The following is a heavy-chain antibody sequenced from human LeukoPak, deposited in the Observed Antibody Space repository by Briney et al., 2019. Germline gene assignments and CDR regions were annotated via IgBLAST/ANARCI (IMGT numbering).Heavy chain of an antibody. CDR1: GGSINRSYYY. D-gene: IGHD4-17*01. Sequence: SETLSLTCTVSGGSINRSYYYWGWIRQPPGKGLEWIGSIYYSGNTYYNPSLKSRVTISVDTSKNQFSLKLSSVTAADTAVYYCARLMTTATSEYWGQGTLVTVSS. CDR3: ARLMTTATSEY. CDR2: IYYSGNT. J-gene: IGHJ4*02. V-gene: IGHV4-39*01.